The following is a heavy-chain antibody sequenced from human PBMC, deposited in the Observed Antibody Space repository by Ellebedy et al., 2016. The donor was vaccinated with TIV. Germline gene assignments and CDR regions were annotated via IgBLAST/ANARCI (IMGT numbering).Heavy chain of an antibody. V-gene: IGHV3-9*01. D-gene: IGHD3-10*01. CDR2: ISWNSGSI. Sequence: GGSLRLSXAASGFTFDDYAMHWVRQAPGKGLEWDSGISWNSGSIGYADSVKGRFTISRDNAKNSLYLQMNSLRAEDTALYYCAKSSGSYFYYYYMDVWGKGTTVTVSS. CDR3: AKSSGSYFYYYYMDV. CDR1: GFTFDDYA. J-gene: IGHJ6*03.